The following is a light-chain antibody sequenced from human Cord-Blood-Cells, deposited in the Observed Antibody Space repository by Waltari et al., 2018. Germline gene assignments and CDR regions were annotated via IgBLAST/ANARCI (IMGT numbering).Light chain of an antibody. V-gene: IGKV3-11*01. CDR1: QGVSSY. CDR2: DAS. Sequence: EIVLTQSPDTLSLSPGERATLSCRASQGVSSYLAWYQPKPGQAPRLLIYDASNRATGIPARFSGSGSGTDFTLTISSLEPEDFAVYYCQQRSNWLTFGGGTKVEIK. CDR3: QQRSNWLT. J-gene: IGKJ4*01.